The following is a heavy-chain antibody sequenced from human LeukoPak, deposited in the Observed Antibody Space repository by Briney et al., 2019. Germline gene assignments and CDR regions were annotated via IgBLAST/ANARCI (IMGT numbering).Heavy chain of an antibody. Sequence: SETLSLTCTASGGTFSSYDRSWIRQPPGKGLEWIGNIHYSGSTTYNASLRSRVTISVDPSKDHFSLKLSSATAADTAVYFCTRGGGWLTDSWGQGTLITVSS. J-gene: IGHJ4*02. D-gene: IGHD6-19*01. CDR2: IHYSGST. CDR1: GGTFSSYD. CDR3: TRGGGWLTDS. V-gene: IGHV4-59*08.